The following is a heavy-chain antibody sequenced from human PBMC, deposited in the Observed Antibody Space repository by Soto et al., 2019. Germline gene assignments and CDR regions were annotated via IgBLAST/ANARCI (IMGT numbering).Heavy chain of an antibody. CDR2: ISGSGGST. V-gene: IGHV3-23*01. D-gene: IGHD7-27*01. CDR3: ANHWGDPFNYYYYYGMDV. Sequence: PGGSLRLSCAASGFTFSSYAMSWVRQAPGKGLEWVSAISGSGGSTYYADSVKGRFTISRDNSKNTLYLQMNSLRAEDTAVYYCANHWGDPFNYYYYYGMDVWGQGTTVTVSS. J-gene: IGHJ6*02. CDR1: GFTFSSYA.